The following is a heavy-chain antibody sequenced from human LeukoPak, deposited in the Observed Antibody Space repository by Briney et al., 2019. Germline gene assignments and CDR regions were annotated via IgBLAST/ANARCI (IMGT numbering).Heavy chain of an antibody. V-gene: IGHV3-21*01. D-gene: IGHD5-12*01. J-gene: IGHJ4*02. CDR3: ARVGGYRAIDY. CDR1: GFPFSSYI. CDR2: ISSNSSYI. Sequence: GGSLRLSYAASGFPFSSYIMHWVGQAPGKGLDWVSSISSNSSYIYYADSVKGRLTISRDNAKNSLYLQMNSLGAEDTAVYYCARVGGYRAIDYWGQGTLVTVSS.